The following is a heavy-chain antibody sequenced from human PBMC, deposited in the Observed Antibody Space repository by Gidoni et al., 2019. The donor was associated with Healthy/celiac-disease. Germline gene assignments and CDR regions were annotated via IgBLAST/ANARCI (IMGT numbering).Heavy chain of an antibody. Sequence: QVQLQESGPGLVKPSETLSLTCTVSGGSVTSGSYYWSWIRQPPGKGLEWIGYIYYSGSTIYNPSLKSRVTISVDTSKNQFSLKLSSVTAADTAVYYCARDIRFGDYFDYWGQGTLVTVSS. V-gene: IGHV4-61*01. J-gene: IGHJ4*02. CDR3: ARDIRFGDYFDY. CDR2: IYYSGST. D-gene: IGHD3-10*01. CDR1: GGSVTSGSYY.